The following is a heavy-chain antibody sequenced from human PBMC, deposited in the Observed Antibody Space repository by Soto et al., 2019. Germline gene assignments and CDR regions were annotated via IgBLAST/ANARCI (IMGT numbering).Heavy chain of an antibody. J-gene: IGHJ4*02. V-gene: IGHV4-34*01. Sequence: SETLSLTCAVYGGSFSGYYWSWIRRPPGKGLEWIGEINHSGSTNYNPSLKSRVTISVDTSKNQFSLKLSSVTTADTAVYYCARGPPRGYSYGYFDYWGQGTLVTVSS. D-gene: IGHD5-18*01. CDR2: INHSGST. CDR3: ARGPPRGYSYGYFDY. CDR1: GGSFSGYY.